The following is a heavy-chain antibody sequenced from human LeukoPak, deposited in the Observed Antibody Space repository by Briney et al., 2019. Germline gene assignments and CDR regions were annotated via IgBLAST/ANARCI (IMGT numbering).Heavy chain of an antibody. D-gene: IGHD4-17*01. V-gene: IGHV4-59*08. J-gene: IGHJ4*02. CDR3: ARHGGRYGDYPFEY. Sequence: PSETLSLTCTVSGDSVTSYYWTWIRQPPGQGLEWIGYIHYSGDTSYNPSLNSRVTISVDTSKNQVSLRLTSMTAADSALYFCARHGGRYGDYPFEYWGQGTLVTVSS. CDR2: IHYSGDT. CDR1: GDSVTSYY.